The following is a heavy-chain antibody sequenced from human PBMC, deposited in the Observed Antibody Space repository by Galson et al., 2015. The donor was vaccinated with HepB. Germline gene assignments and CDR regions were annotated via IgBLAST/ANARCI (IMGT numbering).Heavy chain of an antibody. J-gene: IGHJ4*02. Sequence: SLRLSCAGSGFTSNNYTVNWVRQAPGGGLEWVSSISGSGSVIYYADSLKGRVTTSRDNARKSVYLQMKGLRAEDTGIYYCARDPGNDRYIDYWGQGTLVTVAS. CDR1: GFTSNNYT. CDR3: ARDPGNDRYIDY. D-gene: IGHD1-14*01. V-gene: IGHV3-21*01. CDR2: ISGSGSVI.